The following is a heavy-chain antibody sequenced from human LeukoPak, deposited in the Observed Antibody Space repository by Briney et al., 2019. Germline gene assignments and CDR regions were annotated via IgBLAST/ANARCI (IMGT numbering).Heavy chain of an antibody. CDR2: INPNSGGT. J-gene: IGHJ4*02. Sequence: GASVKVSCKASGYTFTGYYMHWVRQAPGQGLEWMGWINPNSGGTNYAQKFQGRVTMTRDTSISTAYMELSRLRSDDTAVYYCASGPPAYGGNAGIGYWGQGTLVTVSS. V-gene: IGHV1-2*02. D-gene: IGHD5-12*01. CDR1: GYTFTGYY. CDR3: ASGPPAYGGNAGIGY.